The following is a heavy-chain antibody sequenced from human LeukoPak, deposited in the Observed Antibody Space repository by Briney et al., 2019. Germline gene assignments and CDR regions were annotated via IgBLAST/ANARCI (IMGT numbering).Heavy chain of an antibody. CDR1: GFTFSTYA. CDR2: ISYDGNNK. V-gene: IGHV3-30-3*01. J-gene: IGHJ5*02. D-gene: IGHD2-21*02. Sequence: GGSLRLSCAASGFTFSTYAMHWVRQAPGKGLEWVAAISYDGNNKYYADSVKGRFTISRDNSKSTLYLQMNSLRAEDTAVYYCARDTYCGGDCYSPWFDPWGQGTLVTVSS. CDR3: ARDTYCGGDCYSPWFDP.